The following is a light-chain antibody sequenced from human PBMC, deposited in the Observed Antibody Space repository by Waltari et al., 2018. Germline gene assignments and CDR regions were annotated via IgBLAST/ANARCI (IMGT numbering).Light chain of an antibody. CDR2: GAS. CDR3: QQCKDWPPLT. Sequence: ELMMTQSPATLSVSPGERATLPCRASQSVGSYLAWYQQKPGQAPRLLIYGASTRATGIPARCSGSGSGTEFTLTISSLQSEDFAVYYCQQCKDWPPLTFGGGTKVEIK. V-gene: IGKV3-15*01. J-gene: IGKJ4*01. CDR1: QSVGSY.